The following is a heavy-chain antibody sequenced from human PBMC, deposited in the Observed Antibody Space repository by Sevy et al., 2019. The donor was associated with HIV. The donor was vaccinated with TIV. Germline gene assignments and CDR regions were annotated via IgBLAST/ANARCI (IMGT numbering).Heavy chain of an antibody. CDR3: AREGCTKPHDY. CDR1: GFDFSIYS. CDR2: LSFGCGKI. D-gene: IGHD2-8*01. V-gene: IGHV3-23*01. J-gene: IGHJ4*02. Sequence: GGSLRLSCAASGFDFSIYSMSWVRQAPGKGLEWVSTLSFGCGKINYADSVKGRFTISRDNSKSPVYLQMNNMGVEDTAVYYCAREGCTKPHDYWGQGTLVTVSS.